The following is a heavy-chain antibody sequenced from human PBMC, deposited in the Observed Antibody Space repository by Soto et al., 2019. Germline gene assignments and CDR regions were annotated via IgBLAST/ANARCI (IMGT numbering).Heavy chain of an antibody. D-gene: IGHD2-2*01. CDR1: GFTFSSYG. Sequence: QVQLVESGGGVVQPGRSLRLSCAASGFTFSSYGMHWVRQAPGKGLERVAVIWYDGSNKYYADSVKGRFTISRDNSKNTLYLQMNSLRAEDTAVYYCAREGYCSSTSCPDGAFDIWGQGTMVTVSS. J-gene: IGHJ3*02. CDR2: IWYDGSNK. CDR3: AREGYCSSTSCPDGAFDI. V-gene: IGHV3-33*01.